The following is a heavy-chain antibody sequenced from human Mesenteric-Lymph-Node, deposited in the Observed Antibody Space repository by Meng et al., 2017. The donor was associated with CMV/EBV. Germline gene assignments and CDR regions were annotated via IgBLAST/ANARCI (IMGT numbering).Heavy chain of an antibody. CDR2: INSDGSST. J-gene: IGHJ4*02. Sequence: CTFSSYWMHWVRQAPGKGLVWVSRINSDGSSTSYADSVKGRFTIFRDNAKNTLYLQMNSLRAEDTAVYYCARDDSSGWFHAGDYFDYWGQGTLVTVSS. V-gene: IGHV3-74*01. CDR1: CTFSSYW. CDR3: ARDDSSGWFHAGDYFDY. D-gene: IGHD6-19*01.